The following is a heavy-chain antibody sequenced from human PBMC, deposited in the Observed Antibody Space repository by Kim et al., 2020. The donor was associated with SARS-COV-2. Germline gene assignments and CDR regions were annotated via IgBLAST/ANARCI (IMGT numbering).Heavy chain of an antibody. CDR2: IWYDGSNK. CDR1: GFTFSSYG. Sequence: GGSLRLSCAASGFTFSSYGMHWVRQAPGKGLEWVAVIWYDGSNKYYADSVKGRFTISRDNSKNTLYLQMNSLRAEDTAVYYCARVRGWWLRILDYYYGMDVWGQGTTVTVSS. D-gene: IGHD5-12*01. CDR3: ARVRGWWLRILDYYYGMDV. V-gene: IGHV3-33*01. J-gene: IGHJ6*02.